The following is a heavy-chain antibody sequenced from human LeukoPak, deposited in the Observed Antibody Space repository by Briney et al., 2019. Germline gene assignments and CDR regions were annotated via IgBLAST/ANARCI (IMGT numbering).Heavy chain of an antibody. CDR2: IYSDGRA. Sequence: VQPGGSLRLSCVPSGFTVNRNVMSWVRQAPGKGLERVSLIYSDGRAFYADSVKGRFTISRNKSRNTLFLQMSSLKPEDTAIYYCARDLAGFEEPRYYYYMDVWGKGTTVTVSS. CDR3: ARDLAGFEEPRYYYYMDV. J-gene: IGHJ6*03. V-gene: IGHV3-66*01. CDR1: GFTVNRNV. D-gene: IGHD3-9*01.